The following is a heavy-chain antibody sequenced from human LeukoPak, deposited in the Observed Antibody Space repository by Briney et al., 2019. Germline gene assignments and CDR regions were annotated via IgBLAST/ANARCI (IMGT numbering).Heavy chain of an antibody. J-gene: IGHJ6*03. D-gene: IGHD3-10*01. CDR3: ARSGSGSYYPYYYYYYMDV. V-gene: IGHV3-7*01. Sequence: GGSLRLSCAASGFTFSSYLMTWVRQAPGKGLEWVAHIKQDGSERYYVDSVKGRFTISRDNARNSLYLHMNSLRAEDTALYYCARSGSGSYYPYYYYYYMDVWGKGTTVTVSS. CDR1: GFTFSSYL. CDR2: IKQDGSER.